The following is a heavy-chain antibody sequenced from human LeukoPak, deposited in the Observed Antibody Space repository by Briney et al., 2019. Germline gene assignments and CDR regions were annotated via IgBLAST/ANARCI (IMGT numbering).Heavy chain of an antibody. V-gene: IGHV1-69*05. CDR3: ARGDEWLGYCSGGSCYSDHYYYYMDV. CDR1: AGTFSSYT. CDR2: IIPIFGTA. J-gene: IGHJ6*03. Sequence: EASVTLSCTASAGTFSSYTISWVRQDPGPGIEWMGGIIPIFGTANYAQTFQGRVTITTDESTSTAYMELSILRSEDTAVYYCARGDEWLGYCSGGSCYSDHYYYYMDVWGKGTTVTVSS. D-gene: IGHD2-15*01.